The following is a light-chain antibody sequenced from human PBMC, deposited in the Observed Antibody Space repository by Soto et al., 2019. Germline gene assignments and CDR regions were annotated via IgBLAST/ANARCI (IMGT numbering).Light chain of an antibody. V-gene: IGKV1-39*01. CDR2: DTF. CDR1: ESVRNE. J-gene: IGKJ1*01. CDR3: QQSFATPLT. Sequence: DIEMTQSPSTLSFSLGDRVTLTCRPSESVRNELNWFQQRPGKAPRLLIYDTFTINSGVPSRFSGSGSGSDFSLTIRSLQAGDSAIYYCQQSFATPLTFGQGTRVEI.